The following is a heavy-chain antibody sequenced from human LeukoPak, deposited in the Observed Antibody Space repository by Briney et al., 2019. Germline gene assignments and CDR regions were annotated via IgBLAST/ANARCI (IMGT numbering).Heavy chain of an antibody. V-gene: IGHV3-11*01. CDR3: AREMYGYYYYGMDV. D-gene: IGHD2-8*01. J-gene: IGHJ6*02. Sequence: GGSLRLSCAASGFTFSDYYMSWIRQAPGKGLEWVSYISSSGSTIYHADSVKGRFTISRDNAKNSLYLQMNSLRAEDTAVYYCAREMYGYYYYGMDVWGQGTTVTVSS. CDR2: ISSSGSTI. CDR1: GFTFSDYY.